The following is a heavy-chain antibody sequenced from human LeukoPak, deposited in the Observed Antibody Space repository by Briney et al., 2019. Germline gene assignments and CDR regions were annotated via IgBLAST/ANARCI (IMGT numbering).Heavy chain of an antibody. CDR2: FYYAGST. V-gene: IGHV4-59*01. J-gene: IGHJ4*02. Sequence: PSETLSLTCMDSGDSIRKFFWILLGQSPGKGLEWIVFFYYAGSTNYNPSLKSRVAISVDTSENQLYLDLGPVTAGGTSLYYRARLPSACHGYFEDWGQGALVTVSS. CDR1: GDSIRKFF. CDR3: ARLPSACHGYFED. D-gene: IGHD4-17*01.